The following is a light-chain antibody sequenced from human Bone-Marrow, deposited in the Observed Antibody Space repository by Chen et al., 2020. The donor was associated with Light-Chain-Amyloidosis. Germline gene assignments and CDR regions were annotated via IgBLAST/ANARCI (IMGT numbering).Light chain of an antibody. CDR2: RDT. V-gene: IGLV3-25*03. J-gene: IGLJ2*01. CDR3: QSADSRGTYEVI. Sequence: SYELTQPPSLSVSPGQPARITCSGDDLPTKYAYWYQQKPGQAPVLVIHRDTERPSGISERFSGDSSGTTGTVSVRGVQAEDEDEYNCQSADSRGTYEVIFGGGTKLTVL. CDR1: DLPTKY.